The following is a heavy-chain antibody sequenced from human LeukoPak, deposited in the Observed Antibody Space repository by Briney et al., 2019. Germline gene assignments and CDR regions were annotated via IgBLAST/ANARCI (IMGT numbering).Heavy chain of an antibody. Sequence: GGSLRLSCAASGFTFSSYAMSWVRQAPGKGLEWVSAISGSGGSTYYADSVKGRFTISRDNSKNTLYLQMNSLRAEDTAVYYCAKDFPAYYYDSSGYPPEWGQEPWSPSPQ. CDR2: ISGSGGST. D-gene: IGHD3-22*01. CDR3: AKDFPAYYYDSSGYPPE. J-gene: IGHJ4*02. V-gene: IGHV3-23*01. CDR1: GFTFSSYA.